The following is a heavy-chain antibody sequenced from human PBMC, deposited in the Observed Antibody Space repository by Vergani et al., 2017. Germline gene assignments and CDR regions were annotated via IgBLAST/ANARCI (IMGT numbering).Heavy chain of an antibody. J-gene: IGHJ3*02. CDR2: IIPIFGTA. V-gene: IGHV1-69*01. CDR3: ASDPAYCGGDCYSVRGAFDI. CDR1: GGTFSRSA. Sequence: QVQLVQSGAEVKKPGSSVKVSCKASGGTFSRSAIRWVRQAPGQGLVWMGGIIPIFGTANYAQKFKGRVTITAGDSTSTAYMELSSLRSEDTALYYCASDPAYCGGDCYSVRGAFDIWGQGTMVTVSS. D-gene: IGHD2-21*02.